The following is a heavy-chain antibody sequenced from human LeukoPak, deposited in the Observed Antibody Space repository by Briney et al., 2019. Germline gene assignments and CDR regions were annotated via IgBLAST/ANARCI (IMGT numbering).Heavy chain of an antibody. CDR1: GGSFSGYY. Sequence: SETLSLTCAVYGGSFSGYYWSWIRQPPGKGVEWIGEINHSGSTNYNPSLKSRVTISVDTSKNQFSLKLSSVTAADTAVYYCARATIVVVTAYGMDVWGQGTTVTVSS. V-gene: IGHV4-34*01. CDR3: ARATIVVVTAYGMDV. D-gene: IGHD2-21*02. J-gene: IGHJ6*02. CDR2: INHSGST.